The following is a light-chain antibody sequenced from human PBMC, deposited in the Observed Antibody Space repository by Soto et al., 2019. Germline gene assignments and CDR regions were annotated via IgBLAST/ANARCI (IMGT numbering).Light chain of an antibody. CDR2: GAS. V-gene: IGKV3-20*01. Sequence: EIVLTQSPGTLSLSPGERATLSCRASQSVSSNYLAWYQQKPGQAPRLLIYGASSRASDIPDRFSGSGSGTDFIIPISRLEPEDFAVYYCKQYGSSPPYTFGQGTKLEIK. CDR1: QSVSSNY. CDR3: KQYGSSPPYT. J-gene: IGKJ2*01.